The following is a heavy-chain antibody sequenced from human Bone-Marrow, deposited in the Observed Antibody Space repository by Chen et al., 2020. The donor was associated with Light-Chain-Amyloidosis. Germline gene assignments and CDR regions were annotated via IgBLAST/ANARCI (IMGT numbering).Heavy chain of an antibody. CDR1: GFTFASYT. CDR2: IDSSGTYI. J-gene: IGHJ6*03. V-gene: IGHV3-21*06. Sequence: GLVKPGGSLRLSCAASGFTFASYTMNWVRQAPGKGLEWVSSIDSSGTYINYADSTRGRFSISIDNAKNSLNLQITSLRAEDTAVYYCARDQVEYKFFYYMDVWGKGTTVTVSS. D-gene: IGHD6-6*01. CDR3: ARDQVEYKFFYYMDV.